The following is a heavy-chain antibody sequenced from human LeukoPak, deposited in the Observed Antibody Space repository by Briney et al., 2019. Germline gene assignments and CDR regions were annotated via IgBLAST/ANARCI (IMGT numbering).Heavy chain of an antibody. CDR1: GYTFNNYY. CDR3: ARQGAYSSAIGMGY. CDR2: INPSGGGT. J-gene: IGHJ4*02. Sequence: ASVKVSCKASGYTFNNYYMDWVRQAPGQGLEWMGMINPSGGGTSYAQKFQGRVTMTRDTSTRTVYMEVSSLKPEDTAVYYCARQGAYSSAIGMGYWGQGTLVTVSS. V-gene: IGHV1-46*02. D-gene: IGHD6-19*01.